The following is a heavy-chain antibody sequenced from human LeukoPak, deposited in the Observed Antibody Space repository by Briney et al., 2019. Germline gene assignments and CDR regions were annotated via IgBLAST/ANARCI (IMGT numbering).Heavy chain of an antibody. CDR1: GGSICSGSYY. CDR2: IYTSGST. CDR3: ARERGAFDI. D-gene: IGHD3-10*01. Sequence: SQTLSLTCTVSGGSICSGSYYWSWIRQPAGKGLEWIGRIYTSGSTNYNPSLKSRVTISVDTSNNQFSLKLSSVTAADTAVYYCARERGAFDIWGQGTMVTVSS. V-gene: IGHV4-61*02. J-gene: IGHJ3*02.